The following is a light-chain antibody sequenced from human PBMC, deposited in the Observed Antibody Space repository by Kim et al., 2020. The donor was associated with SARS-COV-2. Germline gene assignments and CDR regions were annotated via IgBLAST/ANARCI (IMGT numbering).Light chain of an antibody. J-gene: IGKJ4*01. V-gene: IGKV3-15*01. Sequence: GSPGERAPLSCGASQSVSSNLAWYQQKPGQAPRLLIYGASTRATGIPARFSGSGSGTEFTLTISSLQSEDFAVYYCQQYNNWPPLTFGGGTKLEI. CDR2: GAS. CDR1: QSVSSN. CDR3: QQYNNWPPLT.